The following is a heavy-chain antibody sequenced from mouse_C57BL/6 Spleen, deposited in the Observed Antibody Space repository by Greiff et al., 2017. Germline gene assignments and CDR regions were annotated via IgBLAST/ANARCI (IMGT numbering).Heavy chain of an antibody. CDR1: GFNIKDYY. J-gene: IGHJ3*01. D-gene: IGHD2-2*01. CDR3: TRGYGFAY. V-gene: IGHV14-1*01. Sequence: VQLQQPGAELVKPGASVKLSCTASGFNIKDYYMHWVKQRPEQGLEWIGRIDPEDGDTEYAPKFQGKATMTADTSSNTAYLQLSSLTSEDTAVYYCTRGYGFAYWGQGTLVTVSA. CDR2: IDPEDGDT.